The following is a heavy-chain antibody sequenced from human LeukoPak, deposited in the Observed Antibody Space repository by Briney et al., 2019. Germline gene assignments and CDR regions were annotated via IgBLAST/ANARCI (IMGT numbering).Heavy chain of an antibody. V-gene: IGHV4-59*08. J-gene: IGHJ3*02. D-gene: IGHD3-10*01. CDR1: GGSISGYY. CDR2: IYYSGTT. CDR3: ARHESYLDAFDI. Sequence: SETLSLTCTVSGGSISGYYWSWIRQPPGKGLEWIGYIYYSGTTNYGPSLKSRLTISKDTSKNQISLKLSSVTAADTAVYYCARHESYLDAFDIWGQGTTVTVSS.